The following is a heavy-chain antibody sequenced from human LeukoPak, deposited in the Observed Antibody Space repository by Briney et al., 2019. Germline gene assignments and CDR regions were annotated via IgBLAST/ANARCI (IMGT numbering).Heavy chain of an antibody. D-gene: IGHD3-10*01. CDR1: GVSFSGYY. CDR2: INHSGST. J-gene: IGHJ4*02. CDR3: ARGLYYYGSGSYGFRQPIDY. Sequence: SETLSLTCAVYGVSFSGYYWSWIRQPPGKGLEWIGEINHSGSTNYNPSLKSRVTISVDTSKNQFSLKLSSVTAADTAVYYCARGLYYYGSGSYGFRQPIDYWGQGTLVTVSS. V-gene: IGHV4-34*01.